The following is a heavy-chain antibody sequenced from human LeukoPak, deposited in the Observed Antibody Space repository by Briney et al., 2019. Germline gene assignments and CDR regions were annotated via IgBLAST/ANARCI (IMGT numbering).Heavy chain of an antibody. CDR3: ATSLNILGIAVAGPHFDY. V-gene: IGHV1-18*01. D-gene: IGHD6-19*01. Sequence: GASVKVSCKASGYTFTSYGISWVRQAPGQGLEWMGWISAYNGNTNYAQKLQGRVTMTTDTSTSTAYMELRSLRSDDTAVYYCATSLNILGIAVAGPHFDYWGQGTLVTVSS. J-gene: IGHJ4*02. CDR1: GYTFTSYG. CDR2: ISAYNGNT.